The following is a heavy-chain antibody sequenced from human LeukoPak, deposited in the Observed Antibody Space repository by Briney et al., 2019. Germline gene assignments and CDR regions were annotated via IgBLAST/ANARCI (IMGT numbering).Heavy chain of an antibody. J-gene: IGHJ4*02. Sequence: GGSLRLSCAASGFAFNTYSMNWVRQAPGKGLEWISSINSSSSPIYYADSVKGRFTVSRDNAKNSLYLQMNSLRAEDTAVYYCAKSGAAAGADWYFDYWGQGTLVTVSS. CDR3: AKSGAAAGADWYFDY. CDR1: GFAFNTYS. CDR2: INSSSSPI. D-gene: IGHD6-13*01. V-gene: IGHV3-48*01.